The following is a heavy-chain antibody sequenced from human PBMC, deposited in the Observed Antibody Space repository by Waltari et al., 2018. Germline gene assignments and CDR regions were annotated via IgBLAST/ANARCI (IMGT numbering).Heavy chain of an antibody. CDR1: GYTFTSYY. V-gene: IGHV1-46*01. CDR3: AREDIVVVPAASTYYYYYGMDV. J-gene: IGHJ6*02. CDR2: INPRVGSI. D-gene: IGHD2-2*01. Sequence: QVQLVQSGAEVKKPGASVKVSCKASGYTFTSYYMHWVRQAPGQGLEWMGIINPRVGSISYPQKFQGRVTMTRDTSTSTVYMELSSLRSEDTAVYYCAREDIVVVPAASTYYYYYGMDVWGQGTTVTVSS.